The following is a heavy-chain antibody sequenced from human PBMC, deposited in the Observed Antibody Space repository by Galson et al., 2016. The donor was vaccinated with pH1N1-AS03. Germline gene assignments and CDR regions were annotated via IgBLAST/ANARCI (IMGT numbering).Heavy chain of an antibody. CDR2: IIPVLGRA. CDR3: ATVLDNSAYPGAAYNI. V-gene: IGHV1-69*10. J-gene: IGHJ3*02. Sequence: SVKVSCKASGGSFGNYAINWVRQAPGQGLEWMGGIIPVLGRANYPQKFQGRVTMTEDTSTDIAYMELSGLTTEDTAVYYCATVLDNSAYPGAAYNIWGQGTMLIVSS. CDR1: GGSFGNYA. D-gene: IGHD3-22*01.